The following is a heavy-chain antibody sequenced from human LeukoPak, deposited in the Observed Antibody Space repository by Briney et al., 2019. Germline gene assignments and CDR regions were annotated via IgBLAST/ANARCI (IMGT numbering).Heavy chain of an antibody. V-gene: IGHV4-61*01. CDR2: MSYSGNT. D-gene: IGHD3-10*01. CDR1: GGSISSGNYY. Sequence: SETPSLTCTVSGGSISSGNYYWNWIRQPPGKGPEWIGYMSYSGNTEYNPSLKRRVTISLDTTKNQFSLKLSSVTAADTAIYYCARQAGSFTTFDFWGQGILVTVSS. CDR3: ARQAGSFTTFDF. J-gene: IGHJ4*02.